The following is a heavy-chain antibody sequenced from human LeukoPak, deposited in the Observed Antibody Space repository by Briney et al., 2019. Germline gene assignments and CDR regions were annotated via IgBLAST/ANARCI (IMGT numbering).Heavy chain of an antibody. Sequence: GSLRLSCAASGFTFNSYAMSWIRQPPGKGLEWIGEINHSGTTNYNSSLKSRVTVSVDTSKNQFSLKLSSVTAADKAVYYCARRYSGSYGLYSHHSMDVWGKGTTVTISS. CDR2: INHSGTT. J-gene: IGHJ6*03. V-gene: IGHV4-34*01. CDR3: ARRYSGSYGLYSHHSMDV. D-gene: IGHD1-26*01. CDR1: GFTFNSYA.